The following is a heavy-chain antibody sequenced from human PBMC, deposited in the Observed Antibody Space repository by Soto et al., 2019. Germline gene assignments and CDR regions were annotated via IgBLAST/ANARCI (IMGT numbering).Heavy chain of an antibody. V-gene: IGHV1-8*01. CDR3: ARGNGIVVVPAANYYYYYYMDA. CDR2: MNPNSGNT. Sequence: GPSVKVSCKAPGYTFTSYDINWVRQATGQGLEWMGWMNPNSGNTGHAQKFQGRVTMTRNTSISTAYMELSSLRSEDTAVYYCARGNGIVVVPAANYYYYYYMDAWGKGTTVTVSS. D-gene: IGHD2-2*01. J-gene: IGHJ6*03. CDR1: GYTFTSYD.